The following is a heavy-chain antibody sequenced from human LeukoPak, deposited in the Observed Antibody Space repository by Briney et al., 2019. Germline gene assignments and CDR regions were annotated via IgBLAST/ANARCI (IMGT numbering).Heavy chain of an antibody. Sequence: SGGSLRLSCAASGFTFSSYSMNWVRQAPGKGLEWVSYISSSSSTIYYEDSVKGRFTISKDNAKNSLYLLMSSLKAEDTALYYCARDRNDFSSRSPDYWGEGTLVTVSS. CDR2: ISSSSSTI. V-gene: IGHV3-48*01. CDR1: GFTFSSYS. D-gene: IGHD3-3*01. CDR3: ARDRNDFSSRSPDY. J-gene: IGHJ4*02.